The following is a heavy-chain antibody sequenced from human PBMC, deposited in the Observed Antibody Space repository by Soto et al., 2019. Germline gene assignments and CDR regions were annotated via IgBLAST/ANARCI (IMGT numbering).Heavy chain of an antibody. D-gene: IGHD6-13*01. Sequence: QVQLVESGGGVVQPGRSLRLSCAASAFSFRDYAMHWVRQAPGKGLEWVAIISYDASSKYNADSVKGRFTISRDNSKNTLYLQMNSLRTEDTAVYYCAAAYSNSWHNFVYWGQGTLVTVSS. J-gene: IGHJ4*02. CDR3: AAAYSNSWHNFVY. CDR1: AFSFRDYA. CDR2: ISYDASSK. V-gene: IGHV3-30-3*01.